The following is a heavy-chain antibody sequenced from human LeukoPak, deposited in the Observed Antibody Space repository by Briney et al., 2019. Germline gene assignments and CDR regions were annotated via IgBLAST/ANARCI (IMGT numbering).Heavy chain of an antibody. CDR2: IYYSGSP. V-gene: IGHV4-59*01. CDR1: GGSMSYNY. CDR3: ARDPPSYGDYTNYHFDL. D-gene: IGHD4-17*01. Sequence: SETLSLTCTVSGGSMSYNYWSWIPQLPGKGLEWIGFIYYSGSPNYNPSLKSRVTISVDTSKNQFSLKLSSVTAADTAVYYCARDPPSYGDYTNYHFDLWGRGTLVTVSS. J-gene: IGHJ2*01.